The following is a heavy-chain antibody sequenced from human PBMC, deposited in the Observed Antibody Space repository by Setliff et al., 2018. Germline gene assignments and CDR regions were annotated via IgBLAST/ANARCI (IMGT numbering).Heavy chain of an antibody. D-gene: IGHD3-22*01. CDR2: IGIHSENT. J-gene: IGHJ4*02. CDR3: AREKADYSDSGGYYGGFYFDS. V-gene: IGHV1-18*01. CDR1: GNTFISYG. Sequence: ASVKVSCKTSGNTFISYGISWQRQAPGQGLEWMGWIGIHSENTNYAQSFQGRVTMTADTSTNTAYMELKSLRSDDTAVYYCAREKADYSDSGGYYGGFYFDSWGQGALVTVSS.